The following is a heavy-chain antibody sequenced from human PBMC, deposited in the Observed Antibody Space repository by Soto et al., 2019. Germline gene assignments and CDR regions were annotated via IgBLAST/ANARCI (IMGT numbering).Heavy chain of an antibody. V-gene: IGHV3-30-3*01. CDR1: GFTFSSYA. CDR3: ARDMGGGDSYDLYYFDY. CDR2: ISYDGSNK. D-gene: IGHD2-21*02. J-gene: IGHJ4*02. Sequence: SLRLSCAASGFTFSSYAMHWVRQAPGKGLEWVAVISYDGSNKYYADSVKGRFTISRDNSKNTLYLQMNSLRAEDTAVYYCARDMGGGDSYDLYYFDYWGQGTLVTVSS.